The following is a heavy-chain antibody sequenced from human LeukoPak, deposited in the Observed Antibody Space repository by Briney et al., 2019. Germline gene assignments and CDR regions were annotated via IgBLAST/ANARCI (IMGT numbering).Heavy chain of an antibody. V-gene: IGHV1-2*02. CDR1: GYTFTGYY. Sequence: ASVKVSCKASGYTFTGYYMHWVRLAPGQGLEWMGWTNPNSGGTNYAQKFQGRVTTTRDTSISTAYMELSRLRSDDTAVYYCARDHLRYCSGGSCYHPLGYWGQGTLVTVSS. J-gene: IGHJ4*02. D-gene: IGHD2-15*01. CDR3: ARDHLRYCSGGSCYHPLGY. CDR2: TNPNSGGT.